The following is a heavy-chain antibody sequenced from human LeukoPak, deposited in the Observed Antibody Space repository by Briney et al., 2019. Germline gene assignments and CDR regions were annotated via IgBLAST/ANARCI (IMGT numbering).Heavy chain of an antibody. CDR2: IIPIFGTA. D-gene: IGHD6-19*01. Sequence: ASVKVSFTASGGTFSIYAISWVRQAPGQGLEWMGGIIPIFGTANYAQKFQGRVTITADESTSTAYMELSSLRSEDTAVYYCARVEGTLAVADHYYYYYGMDVWGQGTTVTVSS. V-gene: IGHV1-69*13. CDR1: GGTFSIYA. J-gene: IGHJ6*02. CDR3: ARVEGTLAVADHYYYYYGMDV.